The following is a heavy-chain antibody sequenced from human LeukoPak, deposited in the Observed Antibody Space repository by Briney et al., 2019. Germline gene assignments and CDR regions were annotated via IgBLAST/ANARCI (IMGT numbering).Heavy chain of an antibody. CDR1: GGTFSSYA. Sequence: SVTVSCTASGGTFSSYAISWVRQAPGQGLEWMGGIIPIFGTANYAQKFQDRVTITADESTSTAYMELSSLRSEDTAVYYCASYSGSYYVWFDPWGQGTLVTVSS. V-gene: IGHV1-69*01. D-gene: IGHD1-26*01. CDR3: ASYSGSYYVWFDP. CDR2: IIPIFGTA. J-gene: IGHJ5*02.